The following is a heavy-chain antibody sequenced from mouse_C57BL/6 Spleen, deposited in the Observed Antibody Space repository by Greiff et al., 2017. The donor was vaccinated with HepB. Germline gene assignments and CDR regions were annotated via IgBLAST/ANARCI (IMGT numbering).Heavy chain of an antibody. V-gene: IGHV6-6*01. Sequence: EVKLMESGGGLVQPGGSMKLSCAASGFTFSDAWMDWVRQSPEKGLEWVTEIRNKANNHATYYAESVKGRFTISRDDSKSSVYLQMNSLRAEDTGIYYCTSPNWDYFDYWGQGTTLTVSS. J-gene: IGHJ2*01. CDR1: GFTFSDAW. D-gene: IGHD4-1*01. CDR3: TSPNWDYFDY. CDR2: IRNKANNHAT.